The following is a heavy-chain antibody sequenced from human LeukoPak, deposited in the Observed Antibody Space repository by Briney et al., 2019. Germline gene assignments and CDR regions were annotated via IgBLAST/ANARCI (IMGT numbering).Heavy chain of an antibody. CDR3: ARGGSGWSRWFDP. CDR1: GFTFSSYA. CDR2: ISYDGSNK. D-gene: IGHD6-19*01. J-gene: IGHJ5*02. V-gene: IGHV3-30*04. Sequence: GRSLRLSCAASGFTFSSYAMHWVRQAPGKGLEWVAVISYDGSNKYYADSVKGRFTISRDNSKNTLYLQMNSLRAEDTAVYYCARGGSGWSRWFDPWGQGTLVTVSS.